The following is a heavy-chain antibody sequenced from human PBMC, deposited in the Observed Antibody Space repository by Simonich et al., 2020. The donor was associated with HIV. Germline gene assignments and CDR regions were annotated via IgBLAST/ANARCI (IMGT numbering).Heavy chain of an antibody. CDR3: AREDLRSGSHYRYFDS. V-gene: IGHV1-8*03. D-gene: IGHD3-3*01. CDR1: GYTFTSYD. Sequence: QVQLVQSGAEVKKPGASVKVSCKASGYTFTSYDINWVRQATGQGLEWMGWMNHNSGNTGYAQKFQGRVTITRNTSISTAYMELSRLRSDDTAVYYCAREDLRSGSHYRYFDSWGQGTLVTVSS. J-gene: IGHJ4*02. CDR2: MNHNSGNT.